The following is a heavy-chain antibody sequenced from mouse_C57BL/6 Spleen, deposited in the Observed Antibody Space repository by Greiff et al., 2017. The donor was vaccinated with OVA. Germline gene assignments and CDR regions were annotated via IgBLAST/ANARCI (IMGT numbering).Heavy chain of an antibody. CDR2: IHPNSGST. V-gene: IGHV1-64*01. J-gene: IGHJ4*01. D-gene: IGHD1-1*01. Sequence: VQLQQPGAELVKPGASVKLSCKASGYTFTSYWMHWVKQRPGQGLEWIGMIHPNSGSTNYNEKFKSKATLTVDKSSSTAYMQLSSLTSEDSAVYYCARSYYYYGSHAMYYWGQGTSVTVSS. CDR1: GYTFTSYW. CDR3: ARSYYYYGSHAMYY.